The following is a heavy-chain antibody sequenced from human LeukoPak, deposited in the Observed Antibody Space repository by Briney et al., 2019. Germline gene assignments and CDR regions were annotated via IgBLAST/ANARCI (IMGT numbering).Heavy chain of an antibody. Sequence: PGGSLRLSCAASGFTFDDHGMSWVRQPPGKGLEWVSCISSGSHIYSVDSVKGRFALSRDNAKNSLYLQMNSLRAENTALYYCARGCFGELLFDHWGQGTLVTVPS. CDR1: GFTFDDHG. V-gene: IGHV3-20*04. CDR3: ARGCFGELLFDH. J-gene: IGHJ4*02. CDR2: ISSGSHI. D-gene: IGHD3-10*01.